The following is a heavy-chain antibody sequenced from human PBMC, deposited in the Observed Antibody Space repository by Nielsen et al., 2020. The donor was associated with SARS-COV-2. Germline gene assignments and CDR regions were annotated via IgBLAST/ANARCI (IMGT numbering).Heavy chain of an antibody. V-gene: IGHV1-69*13. D-gene: IGHD3/OR15-3a*01. CDR1: GGTFSSYA. CDR3: AKDPGVLDSLRTGGDY. CDR2: IIPIFGTA. J-gene: IGHJ4*02. Sequence: SVKVSCKASGGTFSSYAISWVRQAPGQGLEWMGGIIPIFGTANYAQKFQGRVTITADESTSTAYMELSSLRSEDTAVYYCAKDPGVLDSLRTGGDYWGQGTLVTVSS.